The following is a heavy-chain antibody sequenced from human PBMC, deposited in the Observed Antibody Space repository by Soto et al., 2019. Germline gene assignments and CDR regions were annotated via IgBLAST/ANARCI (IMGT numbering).Heavy chain of an antibody. J-gene: IGHJ1*01. CDR1: GGSVSRNSSA. CDR3: ARARYYYDTREATRAICTFSAS. D-gene: IGHD3-22*01. CDR2: TYFRSKWYN. V-gene: IGHV6-1*01. Sequence: SPTHSLTDYSSGGSVSRNSSAWNLIRQSPSRGLEWLGRTYFRSKWYNDYAVSVKSRITINPDTSRNHFSLQLNSVTPEDAAVYYCARARYYYDTREATRAICTFSASWRHGTPV.